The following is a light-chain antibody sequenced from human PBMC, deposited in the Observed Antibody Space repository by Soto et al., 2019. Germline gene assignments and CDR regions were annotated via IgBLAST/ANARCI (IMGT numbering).Light chain of an antibody. V-gene: IGKV3-20*01. J-gene: IGKJ5*01. CDR1: QTVSSNY. Sequence: EIILTQSPDTLSLSPGERATLSCRASQTVSSNYLAWCQQRPGQAPMLLIYGASTKAAGIPDRFSGSGSGTDFTLTITRLEPEDSAVYFCQQYTGSPTTFGQGTRLEIK. CDR2: GAS. CDR3: QQYTGSPTT.